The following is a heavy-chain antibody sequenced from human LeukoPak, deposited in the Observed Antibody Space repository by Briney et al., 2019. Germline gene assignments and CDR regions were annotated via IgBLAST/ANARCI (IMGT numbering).Heavy chain of an antibody. V-gene: IGHV4-59*06. CDR2: IYYSGST. D-gene: IGHD6-13*01. CDR1: GGSISSYY. J-gene: IGHJ4*02. Sequence: SETLSLTCTGSGGSISSYYWSWIRQPPGKGLVGFGYIYYSGSTYYNPSLKSRVNISVDTSKNQFSLKLRSVTAADTAVYYCARTGIAAAGTVYFDYWGQGTLVTVSS. CDR3: ARTGIAAAGTVYFDY.